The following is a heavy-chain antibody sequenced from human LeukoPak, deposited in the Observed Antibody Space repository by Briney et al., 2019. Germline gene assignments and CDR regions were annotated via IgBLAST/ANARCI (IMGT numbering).Heavy chain of an antibody. V-gene: IGHV4-4*07. D-gene: IGHD4-17*01. CDR3: ASGPRVIIGYYDSLVDWFDP. CDR2: IYTSGST. CDR1: GGSISSYY. J-gene: IGHJ5*02. Sequence: PSETLSLTCTVSGGSISSYYWSWIRQPAGKGLEWIGRIYTSGSTNYNPSLKSRVTMSVDTSKNQFSLKLSSVTAADTAVYYCASGPRVIIGYYDSLVDWFDPWGQGTLVTVSS.